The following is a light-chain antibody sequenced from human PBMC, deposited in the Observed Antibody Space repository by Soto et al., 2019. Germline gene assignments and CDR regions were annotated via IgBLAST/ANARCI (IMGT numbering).Light chain of an antibody. Sequence: EIVMTQSPATLSVSPGERATLSCRASQSVSSDLAWYHQKPGQAPRLLIYGASTRATGIPARFSGSGSGTGFTLTISSLQSEDFAVYYCQQYNNWPPWTFGQGTKVDIK. J-gene: IGKJ1*01. V-gene: IGKV3-15*01. CDR2: GAS. CDR3: QQYNNWPPWT. CDR1: QSVSSD.